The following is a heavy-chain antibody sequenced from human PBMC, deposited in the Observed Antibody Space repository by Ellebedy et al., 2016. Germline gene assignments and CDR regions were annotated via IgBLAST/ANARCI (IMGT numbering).Heavy chain of an antibody. CDR3: VRGGQLDC. D-gene: IGHD5-18*01. CDR2: INSDGSST. J-gene: IGHJ4*02. CDR1: GFTFSSYW. Sequence: GGSLRLSCAASGFTFSSYWMHWVRQAPGKGLVWVSRINSDGSSTNYADSVKGRFAISRDNARDTVYLQMNTLRADDTAVYYCVRGGQLDCWGQGTLVTVSS. V-gene: IGHV3-74*01.